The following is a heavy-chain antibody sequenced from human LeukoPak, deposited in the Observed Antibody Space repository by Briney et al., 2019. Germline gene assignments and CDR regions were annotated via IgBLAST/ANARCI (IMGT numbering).Heavy chain of an antibody. D-gene: IGHD1-14*01. J-gene: IGHJ3*02. V-gene: IGHV4-59*08. Sequence: SETLSLTCTVSGGSISSYYWSWIRQPPGKGLEWIGYIYYSGSTYYNPSLKSRVTISVDTSKNQFSLKLSSVTAADTAVYYCARTLLDAFYIWGQGTMVTVSS. CDR2: IYYSGST. CDR3: ARTLLDAFYI. CDR1: GGSISSYY.